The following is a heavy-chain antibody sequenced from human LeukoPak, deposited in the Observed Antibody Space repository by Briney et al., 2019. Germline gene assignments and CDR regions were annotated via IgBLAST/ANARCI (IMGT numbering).Heavy chain of an antibody. J-gene: IGHJ4*02. CDR3: ARGRRDGYTGYFDY. CDR1: GGSFSGYY. Sequence: SETLSLTXAVYGGSFSGYYWSWIRQPPGKGLEWIGEINHSGSTNYNPSLKSRVTISVDTSKNQFSLKLSSVTAADTAVYYCARGRRDGYTGYFDYWGQGTLVTVSS. D-gene: IGHD5-24*01. V-gene: IGHV4-34*01. CDR2: INHSGST.